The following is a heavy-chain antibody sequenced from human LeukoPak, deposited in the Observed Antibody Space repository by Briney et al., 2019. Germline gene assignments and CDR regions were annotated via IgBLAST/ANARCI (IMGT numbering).Heavy chain of an antibody. CDR3: ARVVPEIVGASGVLDY. V-gene: IGHV4-59*01. CDR2: IYYSGST. CDR1: GDSISSYY. D-gene: IGHD1-26*01. J-gene: IGHJ4*02. Sequence: PSETLSLTCTVSGDSISSYYWSWIRQPPGKGLEWIGCIYYSGSTNYNSSLKSRVTISVDTSKNQFSLKLSSVTAADTAVYYCARVVPEIVGASGVLDYWGQGTLVTVSS.